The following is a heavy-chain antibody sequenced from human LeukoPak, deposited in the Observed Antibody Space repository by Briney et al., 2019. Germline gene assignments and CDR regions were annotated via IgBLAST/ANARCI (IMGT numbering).Heavy chain of an antibody. J-gene: IGHJ4*02. CDR2: TKEDGGEK. Sequence: GGSLRLSCAASGFTFSSYSMNWVRQAPGKGLEWVANTKEDGGEKYYVDSVKGRFTISRDNAENSLYLQMNSLRAEDTAVYYCARRSVAGSLDYWGQGTLVTVSS. D-gene: IGHD6-19*01. CDR1: GFTFSSYS. CDR3: ARRSVAGSLDY. V-gene: IGHV3-7*01.